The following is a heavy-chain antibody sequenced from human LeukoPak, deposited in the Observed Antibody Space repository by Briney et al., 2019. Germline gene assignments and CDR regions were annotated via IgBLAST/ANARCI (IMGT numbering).Heavy chain of an antibody. J-gene: IGHJ3*02. V-gene: IGHV3-11*04. CDR1: GFTFSDYY. CDR3: ARAPTFMITFGGSPFDAFDI. Sequence: PGGSLRLSCAASGFTFSDYYMSWIRQAPGKGLEWVSYISSSGSTIYYADSVKGRFTISRDNAKNSLYLQMNSLRAEDTAVYYCARAPTFMITFGGSPFDAFDIWGQGTMVTVSS. CDR2: ISSSGSTI. D-gene: IGHD3-16*01.